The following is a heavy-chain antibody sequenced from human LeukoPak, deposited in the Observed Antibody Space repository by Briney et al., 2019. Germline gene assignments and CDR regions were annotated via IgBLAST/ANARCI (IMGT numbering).Heavy chain of an antibody. CDR1: GGSISGYY. J-gene: IGHJ3*02. V-gene: IGHV4-59*01. CDR2: ISYSGST. CDR3: ARETRLHSGSYSNDAFDI. Sequence: ASETLSLTCTVSGGSISGYYWSWIRQPPGKGLEWIGYISYSGSTDYNPSLKSRVTISLDTSKNQFSLRLSSVTAADTAVYYCARETRLHSGSYSNDAFDIWGQGTMVTVSS. D-gene: IGHD1-26*01.